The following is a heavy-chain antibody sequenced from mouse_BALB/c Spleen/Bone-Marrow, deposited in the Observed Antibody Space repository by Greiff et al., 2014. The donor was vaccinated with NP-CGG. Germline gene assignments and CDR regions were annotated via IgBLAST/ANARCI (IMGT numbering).Heavy chain of an antibody. D-gene: IGHD1-1*01. Sequence: EVQLQQSGAELVKPGASVKLSCTASGFNIKDTYMHWVKRRPEQGLEWIGRIDPANGNTKYDPKFQGKATITAATSSNTTYLQLSSLTSRDTAVYYCAAYYYGSSYGFAYWGQGTLVTVSA. J-gene: IGHJ3*01. V-gene: IGHV14-3*02. CDR1: GFNIKDTY. CDR2: IDPANGNT. CDR3: AAYYYGSSYGFAY.